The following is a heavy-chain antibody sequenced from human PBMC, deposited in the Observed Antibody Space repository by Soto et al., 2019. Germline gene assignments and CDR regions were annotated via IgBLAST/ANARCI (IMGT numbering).Heavy chain of an antibody. CDR3: ARETDYPPQHPRDAFDL. CDR1: GYTFTSYG. CDR2: ISAYNGNT. D-gene: IGHD3-16*01. V-gene: IGHV1-18*04. J-gene: IGHJ3*01. Sequence: ASVKVSCKASGYTFTSYGISWVRQAPGQGLEWMGWISAYNGNTNYAQKLQGRVTMTTDTSTSTAYMELRSLRSDDTAVYYCARETDYPPQHPRDAFDLWGQGTMVTVSS.